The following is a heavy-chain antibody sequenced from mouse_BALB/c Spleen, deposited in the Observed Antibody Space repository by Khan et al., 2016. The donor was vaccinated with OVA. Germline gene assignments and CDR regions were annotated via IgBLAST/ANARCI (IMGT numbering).Heavy chain of an antibody. CDR1: GYTFTDYV. CDR3: AKNYASWFAY. Sequence: QVQLQQSGPELVKPGGSVKMSCKASGYTFTDYVINWVKQRNGQGLEWIGEIYPGSGTTYYNEKFKGKATLSEDKSSNTAYMQLSSLTSEDSAVYFCAKNYASWFAYWGQGTLVTVSA. J-gene: IGHJ3*01. V-gene: IGHV1-77*01. CDR2: IYPGSGTT.